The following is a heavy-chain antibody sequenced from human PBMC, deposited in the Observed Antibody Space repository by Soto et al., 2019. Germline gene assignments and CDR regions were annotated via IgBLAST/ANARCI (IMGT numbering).Heavy chain of an antibody. J-gene: IGHJ5*02. CDR3: ARQSNGLGGPHWFDP. Sequence: PSETLSLTCTVSGGTISSYYWSWIRRPPGKGLEWIGYIYNSGSTRSNPSLQRRVTISVDTSKNQFSLKLSSVTAADTAVYYCARQSNGLGGPHWFDPWGQGTLVTVSS. CDR2: IYNSGST. D-gene: IGHD2-15*01. V-gene: IGHV4-59*08. CDR1: GGTISSYY.